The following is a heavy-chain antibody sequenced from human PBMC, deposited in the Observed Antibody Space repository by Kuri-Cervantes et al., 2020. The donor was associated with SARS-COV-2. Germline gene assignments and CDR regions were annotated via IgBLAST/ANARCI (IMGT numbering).Heavy chain of an antibody. D-gene: IGHD5-24*01. V-gene: IGHV5-51*01. CDR2: IYPGDSDT. CDR1: GYSFTSHW. J-gene: IGHJ4*02. Sequence: GGSLRLSCKGSGYSFTSHWIGWVRQMPGKGLEWMGIIYPGDSDTRYSPSFQGQVTISADKSISTAYLQWSSLKASDTAMYYCARRRGVATTDYWGQGTLVTVSS. CDR3: ARRRGVATTDY.